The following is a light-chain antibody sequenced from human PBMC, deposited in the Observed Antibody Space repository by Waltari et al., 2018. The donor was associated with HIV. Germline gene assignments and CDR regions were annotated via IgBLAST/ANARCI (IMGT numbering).Light chain of an antibody. CDR1: SSNIGSNY. Sequence: QSVLPQPPSASGTPGQRVTIPCSGSSSNIGSNYVYSYQQLPGTAPKLLIYRNKQRPSGVPDRFSGSKSGTSAALAISGLRSEDEADYYCAAWDDSLSGQVFGGGTKLTVL. J-gene: IGLJ3*02. CDR2: RNK. CDR3: AAWDDSLSGQV. V-gene: IGLV1-47*01.